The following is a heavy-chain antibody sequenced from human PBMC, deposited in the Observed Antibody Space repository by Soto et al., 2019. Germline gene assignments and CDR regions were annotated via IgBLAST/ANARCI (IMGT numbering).Heavy chain of an antibody. CDR1: GFRFEQYV. CDR2: VSPTGDTV. D-gene: IGHD3-10*01. V-gene: IGHV3-9*01. J-gene: IGHJ5*02. CDR3: LKDAPNGSIDA. Sequence: VQVVASGGGLVQPGRSLRLSCAVSGFRFEQYVMHWVRQGPGKGLECVSTVSPTGDTVAYADSVEGRFTVSRDNAKNSLYRQMNSLKGDDTAFYYCLKDAPNGSIDAWGQGTLVTVSS.